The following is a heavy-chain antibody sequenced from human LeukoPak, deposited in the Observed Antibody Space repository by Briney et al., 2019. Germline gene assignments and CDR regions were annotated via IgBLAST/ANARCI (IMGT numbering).Heavy chain of an antibody. CDR3: AKIAVAPLYNWFDP. Sequence: GGSLRLSCAASGFTFSSYAMSWVRQAPDKGLEWVSAISGSGTPTYSADSVKGRFTISRDNSKNTLYLQMNSLRAEDTAVYYCAKIAVAPLYNWFDPWGQGTLVTVSS. V-gene: IGHV3-23*01. D-gene: IGHD6-19*01. J-gene: IGHJ5*02. CDR2: ISGSGTPT. CDR1: GFTFSSYA.